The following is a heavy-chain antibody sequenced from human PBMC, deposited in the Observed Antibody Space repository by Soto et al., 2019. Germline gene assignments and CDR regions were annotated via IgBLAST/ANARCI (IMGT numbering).Heavy chain of an antibody. V-gene: IGHV1-8*01. CDR1: GYSFISLY. Sequence: ASVKVSCKASGYSFISLYINWVRQTAGQGLEWMGWMQPSTGRTGYAQKFQGRVTMTRDTSINTAYMELTTLTSDDTAFYYCARGVSAGVDYWGQGTLVTSPQ. CDR3: ARGVSAGVDY. J-gene: IGHJ4*02. D-gene: IGHD1-26*01. CDR2: MQPSTGRT.